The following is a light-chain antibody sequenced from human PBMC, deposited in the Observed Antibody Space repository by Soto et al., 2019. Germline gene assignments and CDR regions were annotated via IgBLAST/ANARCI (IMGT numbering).Light chain of an antibody. J-gene: IGKJ1*01. V-gene: IGKV3-15*01. CDR3: QEYYNWRPR. Sequence: VLVAQAPTTLSGSPGSTSTLSCMSSEGVSRSLAWYQKKPGQPPRLLIYGASTRATAVPARFSGSGSRTEYTLTISSLPSEDFAVSYCQEYYNWRPRFSKGTKVDIK. CDR1: EGVSRS. CDR2: GAS.